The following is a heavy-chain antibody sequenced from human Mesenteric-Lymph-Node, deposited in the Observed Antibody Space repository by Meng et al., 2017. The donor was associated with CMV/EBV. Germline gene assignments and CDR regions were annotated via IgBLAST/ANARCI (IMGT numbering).Heavy chain of an antibody. J-gene: IGHJ6*02. D-gene: IGHD6-13*01. V-gene: IGHV1-8*01. CDR3: ARDWYSSSRTPRYYYYGMDV. Sequence: ASVKVSCKASGYRFTSYEINWVRQAPGQGLEWMGWISATGNTNYAQKFQGRVTITRNTSISTAYMELSSLRSEDTAVYYCARDWYSSSRTPRYYYYGMDVWGQGTTVTVSS. CDR1: GYRFTSYE. CDR2: ISATGNT.